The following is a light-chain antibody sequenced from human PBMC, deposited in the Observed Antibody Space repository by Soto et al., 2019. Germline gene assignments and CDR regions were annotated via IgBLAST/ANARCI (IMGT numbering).Light chain of an antibody. CDR3: SSYTSSNTWG. V-gene: IGLV2-14*01. CDR1: SSDVGGYNY. J-gene: IGLJ3*02. CDR2: EVS. Sequence: QSALTQPASVSGSPGQSITISCTGTSSDVGGYNYVSWYQQHPGKVPRLMIYEVSNRPSGLSNRFSGSKSGNTASLTISGLQAEDEADYYCSSYTSSNTWGFGGGTKVTVL.